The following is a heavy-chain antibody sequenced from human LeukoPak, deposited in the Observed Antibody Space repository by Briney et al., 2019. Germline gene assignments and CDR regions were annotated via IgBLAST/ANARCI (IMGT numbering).Heavy chain of an antibody. CDR1: GYTFTGYY. CDR2: INPNSGT. V-gene: IGHV1-2*02. Sequence: GASVKVSFKASGYTFTGYYMLWVRQAPGQGLEWMGWINPNSGTNYAQKFQGRVTMTRDTSISTAYMELSRLRSDDTAVYYCARSNIATRRGDYWFDPEGQGNLVTVSS. J-gene: IGHJ5*02. CDR3: ARSNIATRRGDYWFDP. D-gene: IGHD6-6*01.